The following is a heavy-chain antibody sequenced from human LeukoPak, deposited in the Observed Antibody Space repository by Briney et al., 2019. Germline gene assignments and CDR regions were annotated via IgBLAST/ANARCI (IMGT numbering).Heavy chain of an antibody. CDR2: IKGDESAK. CDR3: AKAYYDYVWGSYLPFDY. CDR1: GFTFSSYW. J-gene: IGHJ4*02. Sequence: GGSLRLSCAASGFTFSSYWMTWIRQAPGKGLEWVANIKGDESAKYYVDSVKGRFTISRDNSKNTLYLQMNSLRAEDTAVYYCAKAYYDYVWGSYLPFDYWGQGTLVTVSS. D-gene: IGHD3-16*02. V-gene: IGHV3-7*03.